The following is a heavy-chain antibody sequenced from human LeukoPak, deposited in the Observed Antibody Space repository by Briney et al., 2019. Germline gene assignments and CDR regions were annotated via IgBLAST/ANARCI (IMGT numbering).Heavy chain of an antibody. CDR3: ARDSSPEGFDD. CDR1: GGTFSSYT. J-gene: IGHJ4*02. D-gene: IGHD6-13*01. Sequence: GASVKVSCKASGGTFSSYTFSWVRQAPGQGLELMGRIIPILGIANYAQKFQGRVTITADKYTSTAYMELSSRRSEDTAVYYCARDSSPEGFDDWGQGTLVTVSS. V-gene: IGHV1-69*04. CDR2: IIPILGIA.